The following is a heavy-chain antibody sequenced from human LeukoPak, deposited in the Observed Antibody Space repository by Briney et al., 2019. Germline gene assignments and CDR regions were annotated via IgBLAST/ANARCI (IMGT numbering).Heavy chain of an antibody. CDR1: GFTFSSYS. D-gene: IGHD2-21*01. Sequence: GGSLRLSCAASGFTFSSYSMNWVRQAPEKGLEWVSSISSRSSYIYYADSVKGRFTISRDNAKNSLYLQMNSLRAEDTAVYYCARAGHIVVGPDYWGQGTLVTVSS. J-gene: IGHJ4*02. V-gene: IGHV3-21*01. CDR3: ARAGHIVVGPDY. CDR2: ISSRSSYI.